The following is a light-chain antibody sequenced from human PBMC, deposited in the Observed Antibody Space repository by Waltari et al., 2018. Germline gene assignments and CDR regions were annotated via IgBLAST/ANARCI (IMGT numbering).Light chain of an antibody. CDR3: ESADNSGAYV. J-gene: IGLJ1*01. CDR2: KDS. CDR1: ALPNQF. Sequence: SYELTQPPSVSVSPGQTAKITCSGAALPNQFASWFQQTPGQAPVLIIYKDSRRPSGIPERFSGSNSGTTVTLTITGVQAEDEADYYCESADNSGAYVFGGGTKVSVL. V-gene: IGLV3-25*03.